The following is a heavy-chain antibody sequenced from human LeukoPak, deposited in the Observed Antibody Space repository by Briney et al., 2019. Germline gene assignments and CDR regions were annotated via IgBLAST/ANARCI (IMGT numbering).Heavy chain of an antibody. J-gene: IGHJ4*02. D-gene: IGHD2-8*01. Sequence: GGSLRLSCAASGFTFSNYWMNWVRQAPGKGLEWVANIIQDGSEKNYVDSVKGRFTISRDNTKSSLFLQMNSLRAEDTAVYYCARDRAMDDYWGQGTLVTVSS. CDR1: GFTFSNYW. CDR3: ARDRAMDDY. CDR2: IIQDGSEK. V-gene: IGHV3-7*01.